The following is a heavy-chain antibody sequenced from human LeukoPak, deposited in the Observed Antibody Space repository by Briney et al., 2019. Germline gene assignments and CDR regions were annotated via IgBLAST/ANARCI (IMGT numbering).Heavy chain of an antibody. CDR1: GGSFSGYY. CDR2: INHSGST. CDR3: TRGWHLITMVRGVRRGGSGYVYS. Sequence: SETLSLTCAVYGGSFSGYYWSWIRQPPGKGLEWIGEINHSGSTNYNPSLKSRVTISVDTSKNQFSLKLSSVTAADTAVYYWTRGWHLITMVRGVRRGGSGYVYSWGQGTLVTASS. D-gene: IGHD3-10*01. V-gene: IGHV4-34*01. J-gene: IGHJ4*02.